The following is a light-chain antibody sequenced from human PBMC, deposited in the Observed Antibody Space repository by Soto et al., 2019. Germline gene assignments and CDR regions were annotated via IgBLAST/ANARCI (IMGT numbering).Light chain of an antibody. J-gene: IGKJ5*01. Sequence: DIQMTQSPSTLSGSVGYRVTITCRASQTISSWLAWYQQKPGKAPKLLIYKASTLESGVPSRFSGSGSETEFTLTISRLQPDDFATYFCHSRAFGQGTRLEI. CDR2: KAS. CDR1: QTISSW. V-gene: IGKV1-5*03. CDR3: HSRA.